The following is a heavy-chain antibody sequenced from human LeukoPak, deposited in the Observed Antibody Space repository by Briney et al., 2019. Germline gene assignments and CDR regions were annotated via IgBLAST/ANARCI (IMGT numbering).Heavy chain of an antibody. Sequence: SETLSLTCTVSGDSVSGGSSYWSWIRQPPGKGLEWIGYMYYSGSTNYNPSLKSRVTISVDMSKNQFSLKLSSVTAADTAIYYCARSREYYYGMDVWGQGTTVIVSS. CDR2: MYYSGST. CDR3: ARSREYYYGMDV. V-gene: IGHV4-61*01. J-gene: IGHJ6*02. CDR1: GDSVSGGSSY.